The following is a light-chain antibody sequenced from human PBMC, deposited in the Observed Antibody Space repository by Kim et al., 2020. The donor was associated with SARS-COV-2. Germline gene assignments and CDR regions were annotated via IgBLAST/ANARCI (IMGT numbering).Light chain of an antibody. Sequence: PGQSVTISCIGTNSDVGAYNYVSWYQQLPGKAPKLMIYEVNKRSSGVPDRFSGSKSGIAASLTVSGLQAEDEADYFCSSYAGSDVVFGGGTQLTVL. CDR1: NSDVGAYNY. J-gene: IGLJ2*01. CDR3: SSYAGSDVV. V-gene: IGLV2-8*01. CDR2: EVN.